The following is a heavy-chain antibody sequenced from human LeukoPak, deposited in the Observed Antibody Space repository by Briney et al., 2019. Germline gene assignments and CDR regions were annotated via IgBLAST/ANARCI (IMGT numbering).Heavy chain of an antibody. CDR1: GYSISSGYY. CDR3: ARAPPRADILTGYYLTRFDP. CDR2: IYHSGST. V-gene: IGHV4-38-2*01. Sequence: SETLSLTCAVSGYSISSGYYWGWIRQPPGKGLEWIGSIYHSGSTYYDPSLKSRVTISVDTSKNQFSLKLSSVTAADTAVYHCARAPPRADILTGYYLTRFDPWGQGTLVTVSS. J-gene: IGHJ5*02. D-gene: IGHD3-9*01.